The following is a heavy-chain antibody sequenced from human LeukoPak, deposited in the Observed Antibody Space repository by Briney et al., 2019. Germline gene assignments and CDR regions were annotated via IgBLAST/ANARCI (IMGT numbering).Heavy chain of an antibody. CDR2: ISGSGGST. D-gene: IGHD3-22*01. CDR3: AKDRRGYYYEK. J-gene: IGHJ4*02. Sequence: GGSLRLSCAASGFTFSSYAMSWVRQAPGKGLEWVSGISGSGGSTYYADSVKGRFTISRDNSKNTLYLQMNSLRAEDTALYYCAKDRRGYYYEKWGQGTLVTVSS. CDR1: GFTFSSYA. V-gene: IGHV3-23*01.